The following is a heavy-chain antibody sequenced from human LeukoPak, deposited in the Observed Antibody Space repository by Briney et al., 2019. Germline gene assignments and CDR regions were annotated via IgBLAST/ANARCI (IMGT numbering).Heavy chain of an antibody. CDR3: ARGLGLNVAAPVDY. Sequence: ASVRVSCKASGYSFTSYTITWVRQAPGQGLEWMGWISVYNGDTKYAHQLQGRVTMTTDTSMSTAYMELRSLRSDDTAVYYCARGLGLNVAAPVDYWGQGTLVTVSS. J-gene: IGHJ4*02. V-gene: IGHV1-18*01. CDR1: GYSFTSYT. D-gene: IGHD6-13*01. CDR2: ISVYNGDT.